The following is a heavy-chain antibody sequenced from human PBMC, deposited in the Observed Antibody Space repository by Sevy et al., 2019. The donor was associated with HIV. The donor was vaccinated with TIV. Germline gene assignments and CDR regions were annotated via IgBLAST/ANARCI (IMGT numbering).Heavy chain of an antibody. D-gene: IGHD5-12*01. Sequence: ASVKVSCKASGYTFTSYGISWVRQAPGQGLEWMGWISAYNGNSKYAQKLQGRVTMTTDTSTSTAYMELRSLRSDDTAVYFCAKGSGYDYADYWGQGTLVTVSS. V-gene: IGHV1-18*01. CDR2: ISAYNGNS. CDR3: AKGSGYDYADY. J-gene: IGHJ4*02. CDR1: GYTFTSYG.